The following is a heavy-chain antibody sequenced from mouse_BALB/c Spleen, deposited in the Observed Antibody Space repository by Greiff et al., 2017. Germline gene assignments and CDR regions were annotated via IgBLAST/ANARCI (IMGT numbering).Heavy chain of an antibody. Sequence: EVQRVESGGGLVKPGGSLKLSCAASGFTFSSYAMSWVRQSPEKRLEWVAEISSGGSYTYYPDTVTGRFTISRDNAKNTLYLEMSSLRSEDTAMYYCARETGKDYAMDYWGQGTSVTVSS. CDR2: ISSGGSYT. V-gene: IGHV5-9-4*01. J-gene: IGHJ4*01. CDR1: GFTFSSYA. CDR3: ARETGKDYAMDY. D-gene: IGHD4-1*01.